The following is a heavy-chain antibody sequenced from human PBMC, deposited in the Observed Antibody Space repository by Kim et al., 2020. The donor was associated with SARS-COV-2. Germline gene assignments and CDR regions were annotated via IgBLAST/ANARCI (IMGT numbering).Heavy chain of an antibody. CDR3: ATDPDCSSTSCYHTILGYYGMDV. D-gene: IGHD2-2*01. Sequence: GESLKISCKGSGYSFTSYWISWVRQMPGKGLEWMGRIDPSDSYTNYSPSFQGHVTISADKSISTAYLQWSSLKASDTAMYYCATDPDCSSTSCYHTILGYYGMDVWGQGTTVTVSS. CDR1: GYSFTSYW. J-gene: IGHJ6*02. CDR2: IDPSDSYT. V-gene: IGHV5-10-1*01.